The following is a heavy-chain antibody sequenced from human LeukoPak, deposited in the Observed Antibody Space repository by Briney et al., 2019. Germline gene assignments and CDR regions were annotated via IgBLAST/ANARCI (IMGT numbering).Heavy chain of an antibody. D-gene: IGHD3-22*01. CDR2: MSVSGGST. Sequence: QPGGSLRLSCAASGFTFTSYAMSWVRQSPGKGLGWVSAMSVSGGSTYYADSVKGRFTVSRDNSKNTLYLEMRSLRGEDTAVYYCAKDGVGDSSGYYLLEHWGQGTLVTVSS. CDR1: GFTFTSYA. CDR3: AKDGVGDSSGYYLLEH. J-gene: IGHJ1*01. V-gene: IGHV3-23*01.